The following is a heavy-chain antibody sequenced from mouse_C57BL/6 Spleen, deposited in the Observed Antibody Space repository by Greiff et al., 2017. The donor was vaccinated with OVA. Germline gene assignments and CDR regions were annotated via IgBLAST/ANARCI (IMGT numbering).Heavy chain of an antibody. CDR1: GYTFTSYW. Sequence: DVKLQESGTVLARPGASVKMSCKPSGYTFTSYWMHWVKQRPGQGLEWIGAIYPGNSDTSYNQKFKGKAKLTAVTSASTAYMELSSLTNEDSAVYYCTRSDGYYDYYAMDYWGQGTSVTVSS. D-gene: IGHD2-3*01. CDR2: IYPGNSDT. V-gene: IGHV1-5*01. J-gene: IGHJ4*01. CDR3: TRSDGYYDYYAMDY.